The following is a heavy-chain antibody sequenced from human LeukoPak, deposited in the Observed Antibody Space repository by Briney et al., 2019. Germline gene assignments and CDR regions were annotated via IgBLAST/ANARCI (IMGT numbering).Heavy chain of an antibody. CDR2: ISAYNGNT. CDR1: GYTFTSYG. D-gene: IGHD5-18*01. V-gene: IGHV1-18*01. CDR3: ARDIATGYSYGDYYYYYGMDV. J-gene: IGHJ6*02. Sequence: EASVKVSYKASGYTFTSYGISWVRQAPGQGLEWMGWISAYNGNTNYAQKLQGRVTMTTDTSTSTAYMELRSLRSDDTAVYYCARDIATGYSYGDYYYYYGMDVWAKGPRSPSP.